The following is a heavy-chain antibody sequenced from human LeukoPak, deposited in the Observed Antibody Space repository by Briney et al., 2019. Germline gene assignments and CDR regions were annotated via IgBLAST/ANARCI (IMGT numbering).Heavy chain of an antibody. CDR3: ARDASARVLLVWGSYRYNAWFDP. V-gene: IGHV3-9*01. D-gene: IGHD3-16*02. J-gene: IGHJ5*02. CDR1: VSGFTFSSYT. Sequence: SLRLSRAASVSGFTFSSYTMNWVRQAPGKGLEWVSGISWNSGSIGYAESVKGRFTISRDNAKNSLYLQMNSLRAEDTALYYCARDASARVLLVWGSYRYNAWFDPWGQGTLVTVSS. CDR2: ISWNSGSI.